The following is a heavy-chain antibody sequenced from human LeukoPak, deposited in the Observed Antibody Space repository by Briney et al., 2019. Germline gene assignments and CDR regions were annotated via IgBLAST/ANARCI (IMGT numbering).Heavy chain of an antibody. CDR3: ARHAPPENYYGDYERPLDY. CDR1: GGSISSYY. CDR2: IYYSGST. V-gene: IGHV4-59*08. J-gene: IGHJ4*02. Sequence: PSETLSLTCTVSGGSISSYYWSWIRQPPGKGLEWIGYIYYSGSTNYNPSLKSRVTISVDTSKNQFSLKLSSVTAADTAVYYCARHAPPENYYGDYERPLDYWGQGTLVTVSS. D-gene: IGHD4-17*01.